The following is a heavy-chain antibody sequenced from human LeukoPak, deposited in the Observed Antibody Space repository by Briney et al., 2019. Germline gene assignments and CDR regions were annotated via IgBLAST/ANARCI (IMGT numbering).Heavy chain of an antibody. J-gene: IGHJ6*04. CDR3: ARLTPTGMDV. V-gene: IGHV5-10-1*01. CDR2: IDPSDSYT. CDR1: GYSFTSYW. Sequence: GESLKISCKGSGYSFTSYWIRLVRQMPGKGLEWMGRIDPSDSYTNYSPSFQGHVTISADKSISTDYLQWSSLKASATAMYYCARLTPTGMDVWGKGTTVTVSS.